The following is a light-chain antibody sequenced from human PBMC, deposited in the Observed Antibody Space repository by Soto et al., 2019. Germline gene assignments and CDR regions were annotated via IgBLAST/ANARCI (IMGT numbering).Light chain of an antibody. CDR1: NSDVGTYEL. Sequence: QTVLTQPASVSGSPGQSITISCTGTNSDVGTYELVSWYQQHPGRAPKLMIYEGSKRPSGVSNRFSGSKSGDTASLTISRLQAEDEANYYCCSYAASSALWVFGGGTKLTVL. CDR3: CSYAASSALWV. CDR2: EGS. J-gene: IGLJ3*02. V-gene: IGLV2-23*01.